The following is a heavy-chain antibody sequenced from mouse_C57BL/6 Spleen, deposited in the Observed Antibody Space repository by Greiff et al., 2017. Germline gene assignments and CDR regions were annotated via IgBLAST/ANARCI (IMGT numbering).Heavy chain of an antibody. Sequence: EVKLVESGGGLVKPGGSLKLSCAASGFTFSDYGMHWVRQAPEKGLEWVAYISSGSSTIYYADTVTGRFTISRDKAKNTLFLQMTSLRAEDTAMYYCARGYCSSSYFDVWGTGTTVTVSS. J-gene: IGHJ1*03. CDR3: ARGYCSSSYFDV. CDR2: ISSGSSTI. CDR1: GFTFSDYG. V-gene: IGHV5-17*01. D-gene: IGHD1-1*01.